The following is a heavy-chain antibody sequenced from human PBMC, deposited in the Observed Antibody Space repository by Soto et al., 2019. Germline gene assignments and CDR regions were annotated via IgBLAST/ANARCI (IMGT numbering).Heavy chain of an antibody. D-gene: IGHD3-3*01. Sequence: GESLKISCKGSGYSFTSYWIGWVRQMPGKGLEWMGIIYPGDSDTRYSPSFQGQVTISADKSISTAYLQWSSLKASDTAMYYCARLMGSDVLRFLEWLLPFDYWGQGTLVTVSS. CDR1: GYSFTSYW. V-gene: IGHV5-51*01. CDR3: ARLMGSDVLRFLEWLLPFDY. J-gene: IGHJ4*02. CDR2: IYPGDSDT.